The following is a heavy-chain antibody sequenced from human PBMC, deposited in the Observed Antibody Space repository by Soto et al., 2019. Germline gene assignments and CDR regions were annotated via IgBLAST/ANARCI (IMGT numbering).Heavy chain of an antibody. Sequence: PSTTXSLGCTFSGASSRGFYLILIRKSAGKGLEFIGRIYATGTTDYTPSLKSRVMMSVDTSKKQLSLKLRSVTAADKDVYYCVRDGKTIFREWFDQWGKG. V-gene: IGHV4-4*07. CDR3: VRDGKTIFREWFDQ. CDR1: GASSRGFY. D-gene: IGHD1-1*01. J-gene: IGHJ5*02. CDR2: IYATGTT.